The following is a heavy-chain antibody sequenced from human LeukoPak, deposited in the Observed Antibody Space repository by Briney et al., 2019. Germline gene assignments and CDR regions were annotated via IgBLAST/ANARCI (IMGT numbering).Heavy chain of an antibody. J-gene: IGHJ3*02. CDR1: GFTFSGYD. CDR3: AKVGEKAFDI. Sequence: GGSLRLSCAASGFTFSGYDMNWVRQAPGKGLEWVSAISGSGGSTYYADSVKGRFTISRDNSKNTLYLQMNSLRAEDTAVYYCAKVGEKAFDIWGQGTMVTVSS. CDR2: ISGSGGST. V-gene: IGHV3-23*01.